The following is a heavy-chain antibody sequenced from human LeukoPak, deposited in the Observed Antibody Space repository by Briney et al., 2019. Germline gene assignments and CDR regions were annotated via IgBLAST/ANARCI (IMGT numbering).Heavy chain of an antibody. Sequence: SETLSLTYAAYGGSFSCYYWSLLRQPPGKVVWLVGEINHSASTNYNPSLKSRVTISVDTSNNQFSLKLSSVTAADTAVYYCARGPMGQDIVVVVAATSPVYFQHWGQGTLVTVSS. CDR1: GGSFSCYY. CDR3: ARGPMGQDIVVVVAATSPVYFQH. D-gene: IGHD2-15*01. V-gene: IGHV4-34*01. J-gene: IGHJ1*01. CDR2: INHSAST.